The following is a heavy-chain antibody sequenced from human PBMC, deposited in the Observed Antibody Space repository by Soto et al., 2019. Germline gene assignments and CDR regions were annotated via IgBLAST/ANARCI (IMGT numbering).Heavy chain of an antibody. V-gene: IGHV3-53*01. CDR3: ARVDYGDYGWYFDL. D-gene: IGHD4-17*01. CDR2: IYSGGAI. J-gene: IGHJ2*01. Sequence: RRPGKGLEWVSVIYSGGAISYADSVKGRFTISRDNSKDILYLQMNSLRAEDTAVYYCARVDYGDYGWYFDLWGRGTLVTVS.